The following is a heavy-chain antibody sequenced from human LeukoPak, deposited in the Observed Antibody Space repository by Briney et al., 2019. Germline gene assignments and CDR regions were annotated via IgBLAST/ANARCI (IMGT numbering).Heavy chain of an antibody. V-gene: IGHV1-2*02. D-gene: IGHD3-10*01. CDR2: INPNSGGT. J-gene: IGHJ4*02. CDR1: GYTFTGYY. CDR3: ARGQKYYGSGNFDY. Sequence: ASVKVSCKASGYTFTGYYMHWVRQAPGQGLEWMGWINPNSGGTNYAQKFQGRVTMTRNTSISTAYMELSSLRSEDTAVYYCARGQKYYGSGNFDYWGQGTLVTVSS.